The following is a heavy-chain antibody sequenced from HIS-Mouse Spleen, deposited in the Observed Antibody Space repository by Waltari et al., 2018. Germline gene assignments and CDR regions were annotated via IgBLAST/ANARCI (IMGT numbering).Heavy chain of an antibody. V-gene: IGHV4-39*07. CDR3: ARDPSIRYFWYFDL. CDR2: IYYSGST. J-gene: IGHJ2*01. Sequence: QLQLQESGPGLVKPSETLSLTCTVSGGSISSSSYYWGWIRQPPGKGLEWIGSIYYSGSTYYNPSLKSRVTISVETSKNQFSLKLSSVTAADTAVYYCARDPSIRYFWYFDLWGRGTLVTVSS. D-gene: IGHD1-26*01. CDR1: GGSISSSSYY.